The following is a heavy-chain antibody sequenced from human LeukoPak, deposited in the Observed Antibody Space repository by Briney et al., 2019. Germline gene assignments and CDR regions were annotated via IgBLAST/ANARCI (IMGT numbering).Heavy chain of an antibody. CDR2: IYISGSGST. D-gene: IGHD4-17*01. J-gene: IGHJ3*02. V-gene: IGHV4-4*07. CDR1: GGSISSYY. CDR3: ARDRSYGDYDYDAFDI. Sequence: KSSETLSLTCTVSGGSISSYYWSWIRQPAGKGLEWIGRIYISGSGSTNYNPSLKSRVTMSVDTSKNQFSLKLSSVTAADTAVYYCARDRSYGDYDYDAFDIWGQGTMVTVSS.